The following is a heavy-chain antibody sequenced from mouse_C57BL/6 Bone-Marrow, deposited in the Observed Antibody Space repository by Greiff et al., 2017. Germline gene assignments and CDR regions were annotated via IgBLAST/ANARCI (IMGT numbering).Heavy chain of an antibody. CDR2: ISYVGIN. J-gene: IGHJ3*01. Sequence: EVKLLESGPGLVKPSQSLSLTCPVTGYSITSGYYWNWIRQFPGNKLEWIGYISYVGINHYNPSLKNRISITRDTFKNQFFLKLNSVTTEDTATYYSARDLQTRVWFAYWGQGTLVTVSA. CDR3: ARDLQTRVWFAY. CDR1: GYSITSGYY. V-gene: IGHV3-6*01. D-gene: IGHD6-1*01.